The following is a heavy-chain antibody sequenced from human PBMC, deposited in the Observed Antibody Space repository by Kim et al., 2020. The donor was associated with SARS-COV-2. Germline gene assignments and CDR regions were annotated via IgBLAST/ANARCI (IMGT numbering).Heavy chain of an antibody. CDR3: ARRLMQQVWFGMDV. D-gene: IGHD6-13*01. V-gene: IGHV3-30-3*01. CDR2: ISNDGSVK. Sequence: GGSLRLSCAASGFTFSTYAIHWVRQAPGKGLEWVSAISNDGSVKDYADSVKGRFTISRDNSKNTVFLQMNSLRVEDTAVYYCARRLMQQVWFGMDVWGQG. J-gene: IGHJ6*02. CDR1: GFTFSTYA.